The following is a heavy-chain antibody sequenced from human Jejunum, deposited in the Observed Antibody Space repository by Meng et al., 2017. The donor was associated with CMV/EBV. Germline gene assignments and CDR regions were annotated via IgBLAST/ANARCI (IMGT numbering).Heavy chain of an antibody. CDR3: ARVSSGWDYFDY. V-gene: IGHV4-31*11. CDR2: IYYSGST. J-gene: IGHJ4*02. D-gene: IGHD6-19*01. Sequence: VQLQQWGAGPLKPSETLSLTCAVYGGSVSSGGYYWTWIRQHPGKGLEWFGHIYYSGSTFYNPSLKRRVIISIGTSKNQFSLNLRSVTAADTAVYYCARVSSGWDYFDYWGQGTLVTVSS. CDR1: GGSVSSGGYY.